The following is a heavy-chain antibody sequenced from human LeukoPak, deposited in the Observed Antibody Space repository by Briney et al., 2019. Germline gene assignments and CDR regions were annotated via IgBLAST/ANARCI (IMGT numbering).Heavy chain of an antibody. CDR2: ISESGDKT. V-gene: IGHV3-23*01. CDR3: AKQWVDC. Sequence: GGSLRLSCAAPGFTFNNYAMNWVRQAPGKGLEWVSSISESGDKTDYADSVKGRFTISRDNSRNTLYLQMNSLRAEDTALYYCAKQWVDCWGQGTLVTVSS. D-gene: IGHD6-19*01. CDR1: GFTFNNYA. J-gene: IGHJ4*02.